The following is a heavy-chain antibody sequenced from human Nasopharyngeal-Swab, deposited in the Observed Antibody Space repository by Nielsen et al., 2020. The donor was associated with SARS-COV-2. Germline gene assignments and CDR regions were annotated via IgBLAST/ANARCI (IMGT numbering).Heavy chain of an antibody. Sequence: GGSLRLSCAASGFTFSNAWMSWVRQAPGKGLEWVGRIKSKTDGGTTDYAAPVKGRFTISRDDSKNTLYLQMNSLKTEDTAVYYCTSSMGSNYYYYYMDVWGKGTMVTVSS. J-gene: IGHJ6*03. V-gene: IGHV3-15*01. CDR3: TSSMGSNYYYYYMDV. CDR2: IKSKTDGGTT. CDR1: GFTFSNAW. D-gene: IGHD3-10*01.